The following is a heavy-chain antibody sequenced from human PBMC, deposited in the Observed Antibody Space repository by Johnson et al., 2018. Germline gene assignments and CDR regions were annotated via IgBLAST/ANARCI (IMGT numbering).Heavy chain of an antibody. J-gene: IGHJ3*02. CDR2: ISYDGSNK. CDR1: GFTFSSYA. CDR3: AREVRDSDAFDI. Sequence: QVQLVESGGGVVQPGRSLRLSCAASGFTFSSYAMHWVRQAPGKGLEWVAVISYDGSNKYYADSVKGRFTISRDNSKNTLYLQMNSLRAEDTAVYYGAREVRDSDAFDIWGQGTMVTVSS. V-gene: IGHV3-30-3*01. D-gene: IGHD2-21*01.